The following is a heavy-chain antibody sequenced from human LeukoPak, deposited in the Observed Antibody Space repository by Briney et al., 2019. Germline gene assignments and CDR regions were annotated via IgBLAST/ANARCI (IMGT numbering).Heavy chain of an antibody. D-gene: IGHD4-11*01. CDR1: GLTVSSNY. V-gene: IGHV3-53*01. CDR2: IYSSGST. Sequence: PGGSLSLSCAASGLTVSSNYMSWVRQAPGKGLEWVSLIYSSGSTYYADSVKGRFTISRDNSKNTLFLQMNSLTAEDTAMYYCTRTFLSGVDYKVGYFDYWGQGTLVTVSS. J-gene: IGHJ4*02. CDR3: TRTFLSGVDYKVGYFDY.